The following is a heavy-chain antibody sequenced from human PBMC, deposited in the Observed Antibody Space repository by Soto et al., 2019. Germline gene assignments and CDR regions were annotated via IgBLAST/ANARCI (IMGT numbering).Heavy chain of an antibody. D-gene: IGHD1-1*01. CDR1: GYSFTTYW. CDR3: ARRERGRHDY. CDR2: IYPGDSDT. Sequence: GETLKISCERSGYSFTTYWIGWVRQMPGKGLEWMGIIYPGDSDTRYSPSFQGQVTISVDKSISDAYLQWSSLKPSDSAIYYCARRERGRHDYWGQGMLVTVSS. V-gene: IGHV5-51*01. J-gene: IGHJ4*02.